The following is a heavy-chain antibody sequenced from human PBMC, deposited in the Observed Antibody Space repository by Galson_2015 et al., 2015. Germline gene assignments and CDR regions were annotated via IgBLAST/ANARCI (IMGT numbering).Heavy chain of an antibody. CDR2: IKSKVNGETT. CDR3: TTDDLYDKSGYSKGWDFFDQ. J-gene: IGHJ4*02. CDR1: GFTFGGAW. D-gene: IGHD3-22*01. V-gene: IGHV3-15*01. Sequence: SLRLSCAVSGFTFGGAWMSWVRQPPGKGLEWVARIKSKVNGETTDYAAPVEGRFTISRDDSKNTLYLQMNSLKNEDTAVCYCTTDDLYDKSGYSKGWDFFDQWGQGTLVTVSS.